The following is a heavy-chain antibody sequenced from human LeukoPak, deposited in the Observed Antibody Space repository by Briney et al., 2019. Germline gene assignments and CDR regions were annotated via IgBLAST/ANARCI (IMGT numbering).Heavy chain of an antibody. V-gene: IGHV3-23*01. Sequence: GGSLRLSCAASGFTFSSYAMRWVRHAPGKGLEWVSAISGSGGSTYYADSVKGRFTISRDNSKNTLYLQMNSLRAEDTAVYYCAKGDYGDYVGWFDPWGQGTLVTVSS. D-gene: IGHD4-17*01. CDR3: AKGDYGDYVGWFDP. J-gene: IGHJ5*02. CDR2: ISGSGGST. CDR1: GFTFSSYA.